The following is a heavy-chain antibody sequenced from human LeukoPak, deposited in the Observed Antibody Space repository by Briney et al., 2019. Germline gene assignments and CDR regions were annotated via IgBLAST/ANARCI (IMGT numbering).Heavy chain of an antibody. V-gene: IGHV3-21*01. CDR3: ARGSAVTGLDD. Sequence: VGSLRLSCAASGFTFSSYGMNWVRQAPGKGLEWVSSISSSSSYIYYADSVKGRFTISRDNAKNSLYLKMNSLKAEATAVYYCARGSAVTGLDDLGQGAMVTVSS. D-gene: IGHD4-11*01. CDR1: GFTFSSYG. J-gene: IGHJ4*02. CDR2: ISSSSSYI.